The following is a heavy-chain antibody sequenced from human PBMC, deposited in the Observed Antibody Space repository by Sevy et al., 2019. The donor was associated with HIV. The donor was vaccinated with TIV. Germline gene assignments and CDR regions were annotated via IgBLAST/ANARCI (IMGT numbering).Heavy chain of an antibody. CDR2: IYYNGHI. CDR1: GGSITSLY. V-gene: IGHV4-59*08. Sequence: SETLSLTCTVSGGSITSLYWNWIRQPPGKGLEWIANIYYNGHINYNPSPKSRATLSLDTSKNQFSLRLSSVTAADTAMYYCAGENAWGRCYSWGQGTLVTVSS. J-gene: IGHJ4*02. CDR3: AGENAWGRCYS. D-gene: IGHD1-26*01.